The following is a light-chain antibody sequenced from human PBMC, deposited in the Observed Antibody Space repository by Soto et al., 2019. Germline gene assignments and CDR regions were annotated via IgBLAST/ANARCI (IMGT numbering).Light chain of an antibody. V-gene: IGKV1-5*03. CDR2: KAS. CDR3: QQYNSFIWT. CDR1: QTISSW. J-gene: IGKJ1*01. Sequence: DIQMTQSPSTLSASVGDRVTIICRASQTISSWLAWYQQKGGQAPKLLISKASILGSGVPSRFSGSGSGTEFNLTISSLQPEDFATYYCQQYNSFIWTFGQGTKVDIK.